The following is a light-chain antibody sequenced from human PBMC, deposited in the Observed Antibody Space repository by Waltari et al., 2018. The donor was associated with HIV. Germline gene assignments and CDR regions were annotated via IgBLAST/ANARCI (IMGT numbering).Light chain of an antibody. CDR1: KSVSRSN. J-gene: IGKJ5*01. V-gene: IGKV3-20*01. CDR3: QQYSNSLIT. Sequence: EIVLTQSPGTLSLSLGERGTLSCRARKSVSRSNLVWYQQRPGQTPRLLSYGASNSAPGIPDRFSGSGSGTDFTLTISRLEPEDFVVYYCQQYSNSLITFGQGTRLEIK. CDR2: GAS.